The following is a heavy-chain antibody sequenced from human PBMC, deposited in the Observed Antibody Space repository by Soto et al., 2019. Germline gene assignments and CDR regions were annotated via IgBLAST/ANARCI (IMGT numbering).Heavy chain of an antibody. CDR1: GSTFSSYG. CDR3: AKANRDIVVVPAAQEGVDP. J-gene: IGHJ5*02. V-gene: IGHV3-30*18. Sequence: GGSLRLSCAASGSTFSSYGMHWVRQAPGKGLEWVAVISYDGSNKYYADSVKGRFTISRDNSKNTLYLQMNSLRAEDTAVYYCAKANRDIVVVPAAQEGVDPWGQGTLVTVSS. D-gene: IGHD2-2*01. CDR2: ISYDGSNK.